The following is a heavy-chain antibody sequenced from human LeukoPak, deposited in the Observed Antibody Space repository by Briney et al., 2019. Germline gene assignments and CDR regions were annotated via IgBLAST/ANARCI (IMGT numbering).Heavy chain of an antibody. CDR2: VKGDGSDT. Sequence: GGSLRLSCAASGSTFSRYWMHWVRQAPGKGLVWVSRVKGDGSDTIYADSVKGRFTISRDNAKNTLYLQMDSLRAEDTAVYYCTTGIGNYYYYWGQGTLVTVAS. J-gene: IGHJ4*02. CDR3: TTGIGNYYYY. V-gene: IGHV3-74*01. D-gene: IGHD3-10*01. CDR1: GSTFSRYW.